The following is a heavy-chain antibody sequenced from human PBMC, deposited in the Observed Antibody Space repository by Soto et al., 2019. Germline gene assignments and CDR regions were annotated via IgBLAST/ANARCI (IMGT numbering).Heavy chain of an antibody. D-gene: IGHD3-10*01. Sequence: GGSLRLSCASSGFTFSSYGMHLVRQAPGKGLEWVALMSYDGSNIHYADSVKGRFTISRDNSKNTLYLQMNSLSAEDTAVYYCAKDESGRFDPWGQGTLVTVSS. CDR3: AKDESGRFDP. J-gene: IGHJ5*02. CDR1: GFTFSSYG. V-gene: IGHV3-30*18. CDR2: MSYDGSNI.